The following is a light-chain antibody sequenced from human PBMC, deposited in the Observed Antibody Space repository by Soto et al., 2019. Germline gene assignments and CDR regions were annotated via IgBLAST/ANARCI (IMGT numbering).Light chain of an antibody. CDR1: SSDVGGYNY. Sequence: QPVLTQPPSASGSPGQSVTISCTGTSSDVGGYNYVSWYQQHPGKAPKLMIYEVSKRPSGVPDRFSGSKSGNTASLTVSGLQAEDEADYYSSSYAGSNNFVVFGGGTKLTVL. J-gene: IGLJ2*01. V-gene: IGLV2-8*01. CDR2: EVS. CDR3: SSYAGSNNFVV.